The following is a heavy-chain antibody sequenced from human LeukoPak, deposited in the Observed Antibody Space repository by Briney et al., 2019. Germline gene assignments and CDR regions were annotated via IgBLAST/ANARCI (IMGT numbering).Heavy chain of an antibody. J-gene: IGHJ4*02. Sequence: GGSLRLSCAASGFTFSTYWMHWVRQAPGKGLVWVSRVNGDGSSTNYADSVKGRFTISRDNAKNTLYLQMNSLRAEDTAVYYCARDGIAAVDFDYWGQGTLVTVSS. V-gene: IGHV3-74*01. CDR3: ARDGIAAVDFDY. CDR2: VNGDGSST. CDR1: GFTFSTYW. D-gene: IGHD6-13*01.